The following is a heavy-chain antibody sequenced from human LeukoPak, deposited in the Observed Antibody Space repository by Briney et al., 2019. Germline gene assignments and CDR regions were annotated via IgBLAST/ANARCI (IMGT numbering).Heavy chain of an antibody. Sequence: GGALRLSCAASGFTFSNYSMNWVRQAPGKGLEWVSSISSSTSYIYYADSVKGLFTISRDNAKSSLYLQMNSLKAAATDVYYCGRSTAGGSGSGTPFDYWGQGTLVTVSS. J-gene: IGHJ4*02. V-gene: IGHV3-21*01. CDR3: GRSTAGGSGSGTPFDY. CDR1: GFTFSNYS. CDR2: ISSSTSYI. D-gene: IGHD3-10*01.